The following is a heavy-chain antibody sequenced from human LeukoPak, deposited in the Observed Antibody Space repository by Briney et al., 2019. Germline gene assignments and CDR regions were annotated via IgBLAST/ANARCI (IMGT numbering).Heavy chain of an antibody. CDR3: ATSYLVTTIDY. V-gene: IGHV4-31*03. Sequence: SETLSLTCTVSGGSISSGGYYWSWIRQHPGKGLEWIGYIYYSGSTYYNPSLKSRVTISVDTSKNQFSLKLSSVTAADTAVYYCATSYLVTTIDYWGQGTLVTVSS. J-gene: IGHJ4*02. D-gene: IGHD2-21*02. CDR1: GGSISSGGYY. CDR2: IYYSGST.